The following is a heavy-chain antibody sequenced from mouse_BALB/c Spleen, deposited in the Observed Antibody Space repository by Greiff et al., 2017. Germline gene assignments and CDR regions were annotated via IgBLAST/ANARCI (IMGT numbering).Heavy chain of an antibody. Sequence: QVQLQQPGAELVKPGASVKLSCKASGYTFTSYYMYWVKQRPGQGLEWIGGINPSNGGTDLNEKFKSKATLTVDKSSSTAYMQLSSLTSEDSAVYYCTRFRYAMDYWGQGTTVTVSS. J-gene: IGHJ4*01. CDR1: GYTFTSYY. CDR2: INPSNGGT. V-gene: IGHV1S81*02. CDR3: TRFRYAMDY.